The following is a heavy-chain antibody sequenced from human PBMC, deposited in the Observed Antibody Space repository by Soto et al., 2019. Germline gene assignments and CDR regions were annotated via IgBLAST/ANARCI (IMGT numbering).Heavy chain of an antibody. CDR2: INPNSGGT. CDR1: GYTFTGYY. J-gene: IGHJ4*02. D-gene: IGHD6-13*01. CDR3: AKGLSIAAAGTFDY. Sequence: GASVKVSCKASGYTFTGYYMHWVRQAPGQGLEWMGWINPNSGGTNYAQKFQGRVTMTRDTSISTAYMELSRLRAEDTAVYYCAKGLSIAAAGTFDYWGQGTLVTVSS. V-gene: IGHV1-2*02.